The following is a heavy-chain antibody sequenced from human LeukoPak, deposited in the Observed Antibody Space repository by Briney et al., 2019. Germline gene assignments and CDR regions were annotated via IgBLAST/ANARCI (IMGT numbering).Heavy chain of an antibody. D-gene: IGHD6-19*01. CDR2: ISAYNGNT. Sequence: GASVKVSCKASGYTFTSYGISWVRQAPGQGLEWMGWISAYNGNTNYAQELQGRVTMTTDTSTSTAYMELRSLRSDDTAVYYCARDRSIAVAGYYFDYWGQGTLVTVSS. CDR3: ARDRSIAVAGYYFDY. J-gene: IGHJ4*02. V-gene: IGHV1-18*01. CDR1: GYTFTSYG.